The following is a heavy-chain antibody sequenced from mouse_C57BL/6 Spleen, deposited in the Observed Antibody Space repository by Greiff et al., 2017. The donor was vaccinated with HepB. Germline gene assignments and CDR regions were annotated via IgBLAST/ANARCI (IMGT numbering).Heavy chain of an antibody. J-gene: IGHJ4*01. CDR3: ARERGDAMDY. D-gene: IGHD3-3*01. CDR1: GYTFTDYY. V-gene: IGHV1-26*01. CDR2: INPSNGGT. Sequence: VQLQQSGPELVKLGASVKISCKASGYTFTDYYMNWVKQSHGKSLEWIGDINPSNGGTSSNQKCKGKATLTVDKSSSTAYMELRSLTSEDSAVYYCARERGDAMDYWGQGTSVTVSS.